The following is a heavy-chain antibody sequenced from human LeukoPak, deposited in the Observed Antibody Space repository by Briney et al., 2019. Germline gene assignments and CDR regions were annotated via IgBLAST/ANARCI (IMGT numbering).Heavy chain of an antibody. CDR1: GFTFSSYG. CDR2: IWYDGSNK. V-gene: IGHV3-33*01. Sequence: ERSLRLSCAASGFTFSSYGMHWVRQAPGKGLEWVAVIWYDGSNKYYADSVKGRFTISRDNSKNTLYLQMNSLRAEDTAVYYCARDQYCSSTSCYDRAFDIWGQGTMVTVSS. J-gene: IGHJ3*02. D-gene: IGHD2-2*01. CDR3: ARDQYCSSTSCYDRAFDI.